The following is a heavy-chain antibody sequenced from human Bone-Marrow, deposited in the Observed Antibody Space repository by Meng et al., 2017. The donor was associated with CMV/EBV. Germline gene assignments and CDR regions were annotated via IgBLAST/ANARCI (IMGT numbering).Heavy chain of an antibody. CDR3: ARDITVALDY. Sequence: LSCAASGFKFSNYGMHGVRQAPGKGLEWVAVIWHNGGNKYYADSVEGRLTVSRDNSKNTLSLEINNLRVEDTAVYYCARDITVALDYWGQGTLVTVSS. D-gene: IGHD6-19*01. CDR2: IWHNGGNK. CDR1: GFKFSNYG. V-gene: IGHV3-33*01. J-gene: IGHJ4*02.